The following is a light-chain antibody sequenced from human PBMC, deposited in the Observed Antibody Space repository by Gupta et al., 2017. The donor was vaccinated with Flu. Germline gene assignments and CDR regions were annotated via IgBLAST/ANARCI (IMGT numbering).Light chain of an antibody. J-gene: IGKJ1*01. V-gene: IGKV3-20*01. CDR3: QHDGSFPWT. CDR1: EKLTSGY. CDR2: VAT. Sequence: GSLALSPGERATLSCRASEKLTSGYLAWYQQKPGQAPRLLIYVATTRATGTPDRFVGSGSGTDFTLTISRLEPEDFAVYYCQHDGSFPWTFGQGTKVEI.